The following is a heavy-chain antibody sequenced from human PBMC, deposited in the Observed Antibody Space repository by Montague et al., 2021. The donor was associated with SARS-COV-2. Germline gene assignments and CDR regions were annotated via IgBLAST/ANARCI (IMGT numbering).Heavy chain of an antibody. CDR3: ARGHFDWPMGPLRFFDY. Sequence: SETLSLTCTVSGGAISPFYWTWIRQPPGKGLEWIGYIYYSGSTNXNPSLQSRVTISVDTAKKQFSLKLTSVTPADTAVYYCARGHFDWPMGPLRFFDYWGQGTLLTVSS. CDR1: GGAISPFY. CDR2: IYYSGST. V-gene: IGHV4-59*01. J-gene: IGHJ4*01. D-gene: IGHD3-9*01.